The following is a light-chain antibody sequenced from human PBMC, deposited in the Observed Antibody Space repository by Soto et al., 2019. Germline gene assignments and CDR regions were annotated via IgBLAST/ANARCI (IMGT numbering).Light chain of an antibody. CDR1: QSISSY. CDR3: QQRSTWPPLFT. V-gene: IGKV3-11*01. J-gene: IGKJ3*01. CDR2: DAS. Sequence: ETVLTQSPATLSLSPVERATLSCRANQSISSYLAWYQQKPGQAPRVLIYDASKRATGIPATFSGSGSGKDFTLTISNLDPEDYAVYYCQQRSTWPPLFTFGPGTKVDI.